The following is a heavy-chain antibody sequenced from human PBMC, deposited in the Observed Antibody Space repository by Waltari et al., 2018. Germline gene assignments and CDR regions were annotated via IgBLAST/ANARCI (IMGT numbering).Heavy chain of an antibody. V-gene: IGHV3-23*01. CDR3: ASTAYCGGDCYSAFDY. Sequence: TFSSYAMSWVRQAPGKGLEWVSAISGSGGSTYYADSVKGRFTISRDNSKNTLYLQMNSLRAEDTAVYYCASTAYCGGDCYSAFDYWGQGTLVTVSS. J-gene: IGHJ4*02. CDR1: TFSSYA. CDR2: ISGSGGST. D-gene: IGHD2-21*02.